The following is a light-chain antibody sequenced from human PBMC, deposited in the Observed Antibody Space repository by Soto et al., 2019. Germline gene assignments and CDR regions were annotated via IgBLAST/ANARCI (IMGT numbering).Light chain of an antibody. CDR1: SRDVGAYNH. CDR2: DVS. Sequence: QSVVTQPASVSGSPGQSITISCTGTSRDVGAYNHVSWYQQYPGKAPKLMIYDVSYRPSGVSDRFSGSKSCNTASLTISGLQTEDEADYYCSSYTTSSTLVFGPGTKLTVL. J-gene: IGLJ1*01. CDR3: SSYTTSSTLV. V-gene: IGLV2-14*01.